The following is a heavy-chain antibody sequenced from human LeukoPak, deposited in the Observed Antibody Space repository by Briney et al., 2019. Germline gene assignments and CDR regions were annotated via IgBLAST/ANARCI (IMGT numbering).Heavy chain of an antibody. CDR1: GFTFNDYG. J-gene: IGHJ6*04. Sequence: GGSLRLSCAASGFTFNDYGMSWVRQAPGKGLEWVSGRNGGSTGYADSVKGRFTISRDNAKSSLYLQMNSLRAEDTAVYYCAELGITMIGGVWGKGTTVTISS. V-gene: IGHV3-20*04. D-gene: IGHD3-10*02. CDR3: AELGITMIGGV. CDR2: RNGGST.